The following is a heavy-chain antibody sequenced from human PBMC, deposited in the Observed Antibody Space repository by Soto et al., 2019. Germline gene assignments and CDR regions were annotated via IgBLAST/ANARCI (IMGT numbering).Heavy chain of an antibody. CDR2: IDPSDSYT. J-gene: IGHJ3*02. Sequence: SLKISCKGSGYSFTSYWISWVRQMPGKGLEWMGRIDPSDSYTNYSPSFQGHVTISADKSISTAYLQWSSLKASDTAMYYCAEWGSDAFDIWGQGTMVTVSS. D-gene: IGHD1-26*01. V-gene: IGHV5-10-1*01. CDR1: GYSFTSYW. CDR3: AEWGSDAFDI.